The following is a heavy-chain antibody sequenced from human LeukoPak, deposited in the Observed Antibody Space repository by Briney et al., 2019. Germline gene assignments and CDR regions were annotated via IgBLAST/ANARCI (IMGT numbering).Heavy chain of an antibody. J-gene: IGHJ4*02. D-gene: IGHD3-10*01. V-gene: IGHV3-11*01. CDR3: ARRALGPIGAFDH. Sequence: GGSLRLTCVVSGFTFRDHYMAWIRQAPGQGLEWMAYIWTRGRPLKFADSVKGRISASRDDGVNSLFLQMEGLTVEDTAIYYCARRALGPIGAFDHWGQGALVTVSS. CDR2: IWTRGRPL. CDR1: GFTFRDHY.